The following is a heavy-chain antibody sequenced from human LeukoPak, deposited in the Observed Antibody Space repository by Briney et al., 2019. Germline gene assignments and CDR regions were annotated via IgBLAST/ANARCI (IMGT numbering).Heavy chain of an antibody. Sequence: GGSLRLSCAASGFTFSSYTMSWVRQAPGKGLEWVAAIQFDGSIEYYAESVKGRFTISRDSSKNTLYLQMNRLRAEDTGVYYCARDDCASPSCYAYWGQGTLVTVSS. V-gene: IGHV3-33*08. CDR3: ARDDCASPSCYAY. D-gene: IGHD2-2*01. CDR2: IQFDGSIE. CDR1: GFTFSSYT. J-gene: IGHJ4*02.